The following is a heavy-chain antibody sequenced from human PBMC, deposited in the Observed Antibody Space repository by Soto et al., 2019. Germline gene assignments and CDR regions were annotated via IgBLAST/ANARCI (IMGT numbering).Heavy chain of an antibody. D-gene: IGHD2-2*01. V-gene: IGHV4-4*07. CDR1: GGSISSYY. J-gene: IGHJ6*02. CDR2: IYTSVST. Sequence: PSETLSLTCTASGGSISSYYCSLIRQPAVKGRDWIWRIYTSVSTNYNPSLKSRVTMSVDTSKNQFSLKLSSVTAADKAVYYCARDDIVVVPAANYYYYYGMDVWGQGTTVTVSS. CDR3: ARDDIVVVPAANYYYYYGMDV.